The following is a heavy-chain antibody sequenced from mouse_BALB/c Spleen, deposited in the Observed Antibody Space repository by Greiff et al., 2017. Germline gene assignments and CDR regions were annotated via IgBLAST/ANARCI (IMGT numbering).Heavy chain of an antibody. CDR3: ARGALSYAMDY. CDR1: GYAFTNYL. J-gene: IGHJ4*01. D-gene: IGHD3-1*01. CDR2: INPGSGGT. V-gene: IGHV1-54*01. Sequence: VKLMESGAELVRPGTSVKVSCKASGYAFTNYLIEWVKQRPGQGLEWIGVINPGSGGTNYNEKFKGKATLTADKSSSTAYMQLSSLTSDDSAVYFCARGALSYAMDYWGQGTSVTVSS.